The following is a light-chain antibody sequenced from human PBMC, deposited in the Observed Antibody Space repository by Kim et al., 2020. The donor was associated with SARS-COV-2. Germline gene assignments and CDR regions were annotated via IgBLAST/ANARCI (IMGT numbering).Light chain of an antibody. J-gene: IGLJ2*01. CDR2: QDT. V-gene: IGLV3-1*01. Sequence: SVSPGQTASITCSGDKLEDKYVCWYQQKAGQSPVLLIYQDTKWPSGIPERFSGSNSGNTATLTISGTQAMDEADYYCQTWDSSSVIFGGVTQLTVL. CDR3: QTWDSSSVI. CDR1: KLEDKY.